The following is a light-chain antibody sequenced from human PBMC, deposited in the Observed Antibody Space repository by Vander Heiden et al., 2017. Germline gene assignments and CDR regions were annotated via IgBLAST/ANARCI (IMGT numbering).Light chain of an antibody. J-gene: IGLJ2*01. Sequence: QSVLTQPPSASGTPGQRVTISCSGSSSHIGSNTVNWYQQPPGTAPKLLIYSNNQRPSGVPDRFSGSKSGTSASLAISGLQSEDEADYYCAAWDDSLNGPVVFGGGTKLTVL. CDR3: AAWDDSLNGPVV. CDR2: SNN. CDR1: SSHIGSNT. V-gene: IGLV1-44*01.